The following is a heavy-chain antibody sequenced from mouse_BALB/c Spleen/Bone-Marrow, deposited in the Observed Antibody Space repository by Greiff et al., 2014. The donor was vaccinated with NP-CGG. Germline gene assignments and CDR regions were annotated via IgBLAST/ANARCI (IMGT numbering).Heavy chain of an antibody. CDR3: ARYTYDGNYAWFAY. V-gene: IGHV3-2*02. CDR2: ISYSGST. J-gene: IGHJ3*01. D-gene: IGHD2-10*01. CDR1: GYSITSDYA. Sequence: EVKVEESGPGLVKPSQSLSLTCTVTGYSITSDYAWNWIRQFPGNKLEWMGYISYSGSTSYNPSLKSRISITRDTSKNQFFLQLNSVTTEDTATYYCARYTYDGNYAWFAYWGQGTLVTVSA.